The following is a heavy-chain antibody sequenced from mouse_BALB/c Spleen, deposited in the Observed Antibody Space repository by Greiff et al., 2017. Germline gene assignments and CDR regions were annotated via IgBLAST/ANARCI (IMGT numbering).Heavy chain of an antibody. CDR2: IYPGSGNT. CDR3: ARRGNDRVRYFDY. V-gene: IGHV1-63*01. Sequence: QVQLQQSGAELVRPGTSVKISCKASGYAFTNYWLGWVKQRPGHGLEWIGDIYPGSGNTYYNEKFKGKATLTADKSSSTAYMQLSSLTSEDSAVYFCARRGNDRVRYFDYWGQGTTLTVSS. CDR1: GYAFTNYW. J-gene: IGHJ2*01. D-gene: IGHD2-12*01.